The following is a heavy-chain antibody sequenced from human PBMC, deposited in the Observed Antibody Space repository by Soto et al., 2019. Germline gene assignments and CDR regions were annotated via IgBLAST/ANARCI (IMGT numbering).Heavy chain of an antibody. CDR1: GYSFTSYW. V-gene: IGHV5-10-1*01. CDR3: ATAADRQLGPNSPYYYGMDV. J-gene: IGHJ6*02. D-gene: IGHD6-13*01. Sequence: PGESLKLSCKGSGYSFTSYWISWVRQMPGKGLEWMGRIDPSDSYTNYNPSFQGHVTISADKSISTAYLQLSSLKASDTAMYYCATAADRQLGPNSPYYYGMDVWGQGTTVTVSS. CDR2: IDPSDSYT.